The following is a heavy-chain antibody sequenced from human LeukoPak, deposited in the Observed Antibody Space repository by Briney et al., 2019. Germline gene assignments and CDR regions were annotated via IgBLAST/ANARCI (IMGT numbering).Heavy chain of an antibody. V-gene: IGHV1-18*01. J-gene: IGHJ6*02. Sequence: GASVKVSCKASGGTFTSYGISRVRQAPGQGLEWMGWISAYNGNTNYAQKLQGRVTMTTDTSTSTAYMELRSLRSDDTAVYYCARSATGCYYYGMDVWGQGTTVTVSS. D-gene: IGHD2-15*01. CDR3: ARSATGCYYYGMDV. CDR1: GGTFTSYG. CDR2: ISAYNGNT.